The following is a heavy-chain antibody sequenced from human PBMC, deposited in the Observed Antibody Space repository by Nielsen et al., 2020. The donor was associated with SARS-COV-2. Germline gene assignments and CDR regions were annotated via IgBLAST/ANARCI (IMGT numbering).Heavy chain of an antibody. CDR3: ATSPSVLAGHLFDY. CDR2: IIPILGIA. CDR1: GDTFSRYT. Sequence: SVKVSCKASGDTFSRYTISWVRQAPGQGLEWMGRIIPILGIAIYAQKFQGRVTITADKSTNTAYMELSSLRSEDTAVYYCATSPSVLAGHLFDYWGQGTLVTVSS. D-gene: IGHD6-19*01. V-gene: IGHV1-69*02. J-gene: IGHJ4*02.